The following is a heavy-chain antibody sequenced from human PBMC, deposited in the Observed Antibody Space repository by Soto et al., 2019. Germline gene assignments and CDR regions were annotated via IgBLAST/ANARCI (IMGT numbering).Heavy chain of an antibody. CDR2: STHSRRT. J-gene: IGHJ4*02. V-gene: IGHV4-34*01. Sequence: TLSLTCAVYGGSFSDFFWSWIRQPPGKGLEWIGESTHSRRTNYNPSLKSRVTISVDTSKNQFSLKLSSVTAADTAVYYCARGTSTGTMSYWGQGTLVTSPQ. CDR3: ARGTSTGTMSY. CDR1: GGSFSDFF. D-gene: IGHD1-1*01.